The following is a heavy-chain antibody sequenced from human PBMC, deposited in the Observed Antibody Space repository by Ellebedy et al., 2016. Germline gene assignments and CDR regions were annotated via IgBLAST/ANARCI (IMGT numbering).Heavy chain of an antibody. D-gene: IGHD4-23*01. J-gene: IGHJ4*02. CDR3: AILVHPLTPGVRIPGLG. CDR2: IYPQDSDA. V-gene: IGHV5-51*01. CDR1: GYTFIYYW. Sequence: GESLKISXKASGYTFIYYWIGWVRHMPGKGLEWVAIIYPQDSDARYSPSFQGLVTFSVDQSINTAFLQWHSLKASDTAMYYCAILVHPLTPGVRIPGLGWGQGTQVTVSS.